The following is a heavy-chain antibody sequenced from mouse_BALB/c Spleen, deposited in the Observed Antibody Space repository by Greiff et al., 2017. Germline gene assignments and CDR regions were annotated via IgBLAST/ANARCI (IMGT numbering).Heavy chain of an antibody. D-gene: IGHD2-3*01. CDR3: TRSPYDGYYVGY. Sequence: EVKLVESGGGLVKPGGSLKLSCAASGFTFSSYTMSWVRQTPEKRLEWVATISSGGSYTYYPDSVKGRFTISRDNAKNTLYLQMSSLKSEDTAMYYCTRSPYDGYYVGYWGQGTTLTVSS. V-gene: IGHV5-6-4*01. CDR1: GFTFSSYT. J-gene: IGHJ2*01. CDR2: ISSGGSYT.